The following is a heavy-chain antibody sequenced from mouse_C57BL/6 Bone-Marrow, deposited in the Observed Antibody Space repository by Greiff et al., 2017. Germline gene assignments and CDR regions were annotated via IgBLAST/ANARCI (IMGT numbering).Heavy chain of an antibody. Sequence: QVQLKQSGAELAKPGASVKLTCKASGYTFTSYWMHWVKQRPGQGLEWIGYINPSSGYTKYNQKFKDKATLTADKSSSTAYMQLSSLTYEDSAVYYCAGYYGNLNYYAMDYWGQGTSVTVSS. CDR3: AGYYGNLNYYAMDY. V-gene: IGHV1-7*01. D-gene: IGHD2-1*01. CDR2: INPSSGYT. CDR1: GYTFTSYW. J-gene: IGHJ4*01.